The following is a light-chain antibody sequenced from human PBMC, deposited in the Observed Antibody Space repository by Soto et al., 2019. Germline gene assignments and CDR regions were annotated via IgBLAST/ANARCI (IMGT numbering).Light chain of an antibody. Sequence: EIVLTQSPATLSLSPGERATLSCRASQSVSSYLAWYQQRPGQAPRLLIYDAFNRTTGIPARFSGSGSGTDFTLTISSLEPEDFAVSYCQQSSNWPPTFGTGTKVGIK. CDR1: QSVSSY. CDR2: DAF. V-gene: IGKV3-11*01. CDR3: QQSSNWPPT. J-gene: IGKJ3*01.